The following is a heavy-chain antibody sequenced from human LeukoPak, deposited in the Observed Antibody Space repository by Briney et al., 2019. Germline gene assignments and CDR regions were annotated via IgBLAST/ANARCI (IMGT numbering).Heavy chain of an antibody. CDR2: ISGSGGST. J-gene: IGHJ4*02. V-gene: IGHV3-23*01. CDR3: AKDGFGTIVVVIIAEMFDY. CDR1: GFTFSSYA. D-gene: IGHD3-22*01. Sequence: PGGSLRLSCAASGFTFSSYAMSWVRQAPGKGLEWVSAISGSGGSTYYADSVKGRFTISRDNSKNTLYLQMNSLRAEDTAVYYCAKDGFGTIVVVIIAEMFDYWGQGTLVTVSS.